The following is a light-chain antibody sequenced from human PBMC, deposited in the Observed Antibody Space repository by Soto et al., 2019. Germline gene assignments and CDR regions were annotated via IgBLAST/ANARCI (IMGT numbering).Light chain of an antibody. V-gene: IGLV1-40*01. J-gene: IGLJ2*01. CDR3: QSYDSSLTVV. CDR1: SSNIGAGYD. Sequence: QAVVTQPPSVSGAPGKRVTISCTGSSSNIGAGYDVHWYQQVPGTAPKLLIYGNINRPSGVPDRFSGSKSGTSASLAITGLQADDEADYYCQSYDSSLTVVFGGGTKLTVL. CDR2: GNI.